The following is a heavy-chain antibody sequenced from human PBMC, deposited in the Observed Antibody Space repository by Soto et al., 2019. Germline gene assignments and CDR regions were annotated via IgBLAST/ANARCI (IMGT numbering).Heavy chain of an antibody. J-gene: IGHJ3*02. V-gene: IGHV3-53*01. CDR1: GFTVSSNY. CDR2: IYSGGST. Sequence: PGGSLRLSCAASGFTVSSNYMSWVRQAPGKGLEWVSVIYSGGSTYYADSVKGRFTISRDNSKNTLYLQMNSLRAEDTAVYYCARTTNYYDSSGYYGSGAFDIWGQGTMVTVSS. CDR3: ARTTNYYDSSGYYGSGAFDI. D-gene: IGHD3-22*01.